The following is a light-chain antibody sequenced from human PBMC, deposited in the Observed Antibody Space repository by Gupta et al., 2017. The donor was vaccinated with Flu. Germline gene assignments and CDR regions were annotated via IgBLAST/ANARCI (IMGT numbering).Light chain of an antibody. Sequence: GDRVSISCRASQSITSYLNWYQQRPGKAPTLLIYATSNLQSGVPSRFSGSGSGTDFTLTISSLQPEDFATYYCQQSDSIPRTFGEGTKVEIK. V-gene: IGKV1-39*01. J-gene: IGKJ1*01. CDR1: QSITSY. CDR2: ATS. CDR3: QQSDSIPRT.